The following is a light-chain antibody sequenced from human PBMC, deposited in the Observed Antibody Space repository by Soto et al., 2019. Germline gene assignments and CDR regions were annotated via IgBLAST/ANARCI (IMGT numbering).Light chain of an antibody. J-gene: IGLJ1*01. V-gene: IGLV2-14*01. CDR1: SSDVGGYNY. CDR2: EVS. CDR3: SSYKSSSKDV. Sequence: QSVLTQPASVSGSPGQSITISCTGTSSDVGGYNYVSWYQQHPGKAPKLMIYEVSNRPSGVSNRFSGSKSGNTASLTISGIQAEDEADYYCSSYKSSSKDVFGTGTKVTVL.